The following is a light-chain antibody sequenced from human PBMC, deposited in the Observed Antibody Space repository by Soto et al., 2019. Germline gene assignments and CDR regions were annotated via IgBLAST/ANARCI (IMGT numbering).Light chain of an antibody. CDR2: AAS. CDR1: QGISSY. Sequence: DIQLTQSPSFLSASVGDRVTITCRASQGISSYLAWYQQKPGKAPKLLIYAASTLQSGVPSRFSGSGSGTEFTLTISSLQTQDFATYYCQQRNSYPLYTFGQGTKLEIK. J-gene: IGKJ2*01. V-gene: IGKV1-9*01. CDR3: QQRNSYPLYT.